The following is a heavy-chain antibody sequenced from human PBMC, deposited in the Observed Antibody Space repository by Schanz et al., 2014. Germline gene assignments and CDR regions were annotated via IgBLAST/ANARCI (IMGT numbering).Heavy chain of an antibody. D-gene: IGHD3-10*01. Sequence: GQLVESGGGVVQPGKSLRLSCATSGFIFRSFGIHWVRQAPGKGLVWVSRIKSDGSSTSYADSVKGRFTISRDNAKNTLYLQMNSLRAEDTAVYYCARPALWFGDNCFDPWGQGTLVTVSS. CDR3: ARPALWFGDNCFDP. J-gene: IGHJ5*02. CDR2: IKSDGSST. CDR1: GFIFRSFG. V-gene: IGHV3-74*01.